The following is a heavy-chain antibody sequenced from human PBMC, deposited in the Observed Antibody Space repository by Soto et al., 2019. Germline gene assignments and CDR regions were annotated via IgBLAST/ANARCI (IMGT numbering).Heavy chain of an antibody. J-gene: IGHJ4*02. CDR3: ARERGSGYSYGYVAY. CDR2: ISSSRSYT. CDR1: GFTFRDYN. Sequence: QVQLVDSGGGLGKPGGSLRLSCAASGFTFRDYNMSWIRQAPGKWLEWVSYISSSRSYTNYADSGEGRFTISRVNAKNSLYLEMNSLRAEDTAVYYCARERGSGYSYGYVAYWGQGTLVTVSS. V-gene: IGHV3-11*06. D-gene: IGHD5-18*01.